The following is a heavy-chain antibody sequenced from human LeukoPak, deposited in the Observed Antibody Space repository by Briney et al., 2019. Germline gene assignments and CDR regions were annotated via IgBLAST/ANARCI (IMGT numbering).Heavy chain of an antibody. Sequence: SETLSLTCTVSGGSISSYYWSWIRQPPGKGLEWIGYSDYSGSTNYNPSLKSRVTRSVDRSKNQFSLKLSSATAADTAVYYCARGVEVGDFAWLSLDYWGQGTLVTVSS. V-gene: IGHV4-59*01. CDR3: ARGVEVGDFAWLSLDY. CDR1: GGSISSYY. CDR2: SDYSGST. J-gene: IGHJ4*02. D-gene: IGHD3-9*01.